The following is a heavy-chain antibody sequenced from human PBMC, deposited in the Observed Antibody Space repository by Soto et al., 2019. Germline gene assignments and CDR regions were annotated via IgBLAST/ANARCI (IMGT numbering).Heavy chain of an antibody. CDR2: ISATGGST. V-gene: IGHV3-23*01. D-gene: IGHD2-15*01. CDR1: GFSFSTYA. J-gene: IGHJ2*01. CDR3: TRDSNTADVGPRPIGYFDL. Sequence: EVQLLESGGGLVQPGGSLRLSCAASGFSFSTYAMAWVRQAPGKGLDWVSLISATGGSTYYADSVKSRFTISRDNSKNILHLQLNSLRAEDTALYYCTRDSNTADVGPRPIGYFDLWGRGTLVTVSA.